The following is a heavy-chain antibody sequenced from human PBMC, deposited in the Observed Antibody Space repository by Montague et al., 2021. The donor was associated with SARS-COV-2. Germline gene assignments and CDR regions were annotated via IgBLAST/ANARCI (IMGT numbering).Heavy chain of an antibody. Sequence: SETLSLTCSVSGVSISSSGYYWGWVRQPPGKGLEWIGSVHYSGGSNYNPSLESRVTMSVDTSKSSFSLRLRSVTGADAAVYYCARGISSWWAVGHWGQGILVTVSS. CDR2: VHYSGGS. J-gene: IGHJ4*02. CDR1: GVSISSSGYY. V-gene: IGHV4-39*02. D-gene: IGHD6-13*01. CDR3: ARGISSWWAVGH.